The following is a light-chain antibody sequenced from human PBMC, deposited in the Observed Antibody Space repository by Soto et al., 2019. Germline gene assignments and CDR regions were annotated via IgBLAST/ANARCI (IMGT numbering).Light chain of an antibody. CDR2: VAS. V-gene: IGKV3-20*01. CDR1: QSVPSDY. J-gene: IGKJ5*01. Sequence: IVLTQSPGTLSLSPGERATLSCRASQSVPSDYLAWYHPRPGQAPRLLIYVASNRATGIPDRFSGSGSGTDFTLTVSRLEPEGFAVYYCQQYGNSPAITVGQGTRLEIK. CDR3: QQYGNSPAIT.